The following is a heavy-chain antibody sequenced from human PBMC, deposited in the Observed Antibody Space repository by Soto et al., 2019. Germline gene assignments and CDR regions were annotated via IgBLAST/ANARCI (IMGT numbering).Heavy chain of an antibody. D-gene: IGHD6-19*01. Sequence: SETLSLTCSVSGGSISGSYWGWIRQSPGKGLEWLGYVYYTGSTNYSPSLRSRVSISVDTSKNEFSLRLSSVTAADTAVYFCARSVAVPGAHIDYWGQGTQVTVSS. CDR2: VYYTGST. CDR1: GGSISGSY. V-gene: IGHV4-59*01. J-gene: IGHJ4*02. CDR3: ARSVAVPGAHIDY.